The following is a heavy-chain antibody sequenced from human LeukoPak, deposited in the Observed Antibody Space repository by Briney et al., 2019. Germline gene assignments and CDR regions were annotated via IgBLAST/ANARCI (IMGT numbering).Heavy chain of an antibody. D-gene: IGHD6-6*01. V-gene: IGHV3-23*01. CDR3: AKDRGIAARTIFDY. CDR2: ISGSGGST. Sequence: GGSLRLSCAASGFTFSSYAMSWVRRAPGKGLEWVSAISGSGGSTYYADSVKDRFTISRDNSKNTLYLQMNSLRAEDTAVYYCAKDRGIAARTIFDYWGQGTLVTVSS. J-gene: IGHJ4*02. CDR1: GFTFSSYA.